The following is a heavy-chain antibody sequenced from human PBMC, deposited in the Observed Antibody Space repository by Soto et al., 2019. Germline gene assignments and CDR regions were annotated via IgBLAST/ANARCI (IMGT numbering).Heavy chain of an antibody. CDR2: MNPTSGST. V-gene: IGHV1-8*01. CDR1: GYTFTSYD. Sequence: ASVKVSCKASGYTFTSYDINWVRQAAGQGLEWMGWMNPTSGSTGCAQKFQGRLTMTMDTSISTAYMELSSLTSDDTAVYYCARVPTSLDPWGQGTLVTVSS. J-gene: IGHJ5*02. CDR3: ARVPTSLDP.